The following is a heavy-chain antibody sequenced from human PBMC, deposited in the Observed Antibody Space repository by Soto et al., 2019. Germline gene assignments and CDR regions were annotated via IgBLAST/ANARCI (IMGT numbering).Heavy chain of an antibody. CDR3: ARERGVYYYYGMDV. D-gene: IGHD2-8*01. V-gene: IGHV3-33*01. CDR1: GFTFSSYG. J-gene: IGHJ6*02. CDR2: IWYDGSNK. Sequence: GGSLRLSCAASGFTFSSYGMRWVRQAPGKGLEWVAVIWYDGSNKYYADSVKGRFTISRDNSKNTLYLQMNSLRAEDTAVYYCARERGVYYYYGMDVWGQGTTVTVSS.